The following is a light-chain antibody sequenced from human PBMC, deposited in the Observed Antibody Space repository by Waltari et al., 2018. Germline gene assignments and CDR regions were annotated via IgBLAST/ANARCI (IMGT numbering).Light chain of an antibody. CDR1: SSNIGSTY. J-gene: IGLJ1*01. V-gene: IGLV1-47*01. CDR3: AAWDDSLSGYV. Sequence: QSVLTQPPSASGTPGQRVTISCSGSSSNIGSTYVYWYQQLPGTAPKLLIYRNNQRPSGVPDRFSGSKSGTSASLAISGLRSEDEADYYCAAWDDSLSGYVFGTGTKVTVL. CDR2: RNN.